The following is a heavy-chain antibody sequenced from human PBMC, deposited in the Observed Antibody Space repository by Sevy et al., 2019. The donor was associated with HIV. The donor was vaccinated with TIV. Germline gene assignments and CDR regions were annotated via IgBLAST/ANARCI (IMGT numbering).Heavy chain of an antibody. Sequence: SETLSLTCTVSGGSMSSYFWSWIRQPPGKGLEWIGYIYYTGTTNYNPSLKSRLTMSLDTSKNRFSLKLTAVTAADTAVYCCARDSVLSPRVFDSWGQGTLVTVSS. CDR1: GGSMSSYF. CDR3: ARDSVLSPRVFDS. CDR2: IYYTGTT. V-gene: IGHV4-59*01. J-gene: IGHJ4*02. D-gene: IGHD3-10*01.